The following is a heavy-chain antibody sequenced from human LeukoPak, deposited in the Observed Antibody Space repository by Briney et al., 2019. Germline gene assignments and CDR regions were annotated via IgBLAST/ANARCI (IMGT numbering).Heavy chain of an antibody. CDR1: GFTFSDYY. V-gene: IGHV3-11*01. J-gene: IGHJ4*02. CDR2: ISSSGSTI. Sequence: GGSLRLSCAASGFTFSDYYMSWIRQAPGKGLEWVSYISSSGSTIYYADSVKGRFTSSRDNAKNSLYLQMNSLRAEDTAVYYCARDLSYYDILTGYPNLDYWGQGTLVTVSS. CDR3: ARDLSYYDILTGYPNLDY. D-gene: IGHD3-9*01.